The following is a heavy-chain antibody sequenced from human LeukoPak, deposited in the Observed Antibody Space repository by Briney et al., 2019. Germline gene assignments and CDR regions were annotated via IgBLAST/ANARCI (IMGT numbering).Heavy chain of an antibody. D-gene: IGHD4-23*01. Sequence: ASVKVSCKASGYTFTSYYMHWVRQAPGQELGWMGRINPNSGGTNYAQKLQGRVTMTTDTSTSTAYMELRSLRSDDTAVYYCARSDYGGNSNGYWGQGTLVTVSS. CDR1: GYTFTSYY. J-gene: IGHJ4*02. CDR2: INPNSGGT. V-gene: IGHV1-2*06. CDR3: ARSDYGGNSNGY.